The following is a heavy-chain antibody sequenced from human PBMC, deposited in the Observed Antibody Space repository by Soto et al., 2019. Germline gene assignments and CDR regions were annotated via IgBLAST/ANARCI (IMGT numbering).Heavy chain of an antibody. J-gene: IGHJ5*02. Sequence: PSETLSLTCTVSGGSISTYYWSWIRQPPGKGPEWIGSIYYSGSTNYNPSLKSRVTISVDTSKNQFSLKLNSVTAADTAVYYCARSSVGEHSFDPWGQGTQVTVSS. CDR2: IYYSGST. D-gene: IGHD1-26*01. CDR3: ARSSVGEHSFDP. V-gene: IGHV4-59*01. CDR1: GGSISTYY.